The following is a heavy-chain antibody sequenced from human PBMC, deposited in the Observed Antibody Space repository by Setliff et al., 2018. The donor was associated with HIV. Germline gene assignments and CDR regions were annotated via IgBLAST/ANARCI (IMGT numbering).Heavy chain of an antibody. CDR3: ARHDSGGYYSLDY. CDR2: INHSGGT. J-gene: IGHJ4*02. D-gene: IGHD3-22*01. V-gene: IGHV4-34*01. Sequence: SETLSLTCAVYGGSFSAYYWSWIRQTPGKGLEWIGEINHSGGTNYNPSLESRVTMSLDSSRKQFSLRLISVTAADTAVYYCARHDSGGYYSLDYWGQGTMVTVSS. CDR1: GGSFSAYY.